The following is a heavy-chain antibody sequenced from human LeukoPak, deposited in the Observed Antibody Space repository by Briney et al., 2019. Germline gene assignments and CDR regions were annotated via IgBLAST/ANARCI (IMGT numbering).Heavy chain of an antibody. CDR3: ARGGRGSAAVVAPRSFDI. J-gene: IGHJ3*02. CDR1: GFTVSSIH. V-gene: IGHV3-53*01. CDR2: TYTGGNS. D-gene: IGHD3-22*01. Sequence: GGSLRLSCAASGFTVSSIHMVWVRQAPGKGLEWVSVTYTGGNSYYADSVKGRFIISRDISKNTLYPQMNSLRAEDSALYYCARGGRGSAAVVAPRSFDIWGQGTMVTVSS.